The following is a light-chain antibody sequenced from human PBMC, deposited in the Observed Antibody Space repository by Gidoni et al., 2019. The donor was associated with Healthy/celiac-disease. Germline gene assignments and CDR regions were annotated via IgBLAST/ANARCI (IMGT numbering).Light chain of an antibody. CDR2: GAS. CDR3: QQYNNWPPYT. V-gene: IGKV3-15*01. J-gene: IGKJ2*01. Sequence: EIVMTQSPATLSVSPGERATLSGRASQSVSSNLAWYQPKPGQAPRLIIYGASTRATGIPARFSGSGSGTEFTLTISSMQSEDFAVYYCQQYNNWPPYTFGQGTKLEIK. CDR1: QSVSSN.